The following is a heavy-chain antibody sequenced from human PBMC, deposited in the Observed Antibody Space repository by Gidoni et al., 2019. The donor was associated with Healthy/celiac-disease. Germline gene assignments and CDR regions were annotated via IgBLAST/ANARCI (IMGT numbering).Heavy chain of an antibody. CDR3: ARQWVLWFGEYLVYYYGKDV. Sequence: QLQLQESGPGLVKPSETLSLTCTVSGGPISSSSYYWGWIRQPPGKGLEWIGSIYYSGSTYYNPSLKSRVTISVDTSKNQFSLKLSSVTAADTAVYYCARQWVLWFGEYLVYYYGKDVWGQGTTVTVSS. J-gene: IGHJ6*02. D-gene: IGHD3-10*01. CDR2: IYYSGST. V-gene: IGHV4-39*01. CDR1: GGPISSSSYY.